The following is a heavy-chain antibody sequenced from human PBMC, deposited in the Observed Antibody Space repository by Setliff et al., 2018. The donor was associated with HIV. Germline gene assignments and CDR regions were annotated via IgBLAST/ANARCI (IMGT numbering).Heavy chain of an antibody. Sequence: SETLSLTCSVSGGSISGNAWSWIRQPPGKGLEWIGYSSTSGCTNCNPSLESRVTISVDTSKNQFSLKLSSVTAADTAVYYCARHVRLGATTPYYFDYWGQGTLVTVSS. V-gene: IGHV4-4*08. CDR1: GGSISGNA. D-gene: IGHD1-26*01. CDR2: SSTSGCT. J-gene: IGHJ4*02. CDR3: ARHVRLGATTPYYFDY.